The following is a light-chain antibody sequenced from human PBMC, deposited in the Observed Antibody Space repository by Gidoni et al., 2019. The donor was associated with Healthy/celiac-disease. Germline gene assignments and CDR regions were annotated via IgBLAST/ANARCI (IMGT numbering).Light chain of an antibody. J-gene: IGLJ2*01. Sequence: QSALTQPPSASGSPGQSVTISCTGTSSDVGGYNYVSWYQQHPGKAPKLMIYEGSKRTSGVHDRFSGSKSGNTASMTGSGLQAEDEADYYCSSYAGSNNLVFGGGTKLTVL. CDR1: SSDVGGYNY. CDR2: EGS. CDR3: SSYAGSNNLV. V-gene: IGLV2-8*01.